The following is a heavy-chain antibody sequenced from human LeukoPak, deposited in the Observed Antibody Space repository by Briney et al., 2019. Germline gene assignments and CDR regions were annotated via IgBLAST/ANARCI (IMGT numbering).Heavy chain of an antibody. V-gene: IGHV4-59*01. CDR1: GGSISSFY. CDR3: ARVPRSYYYYYYMDV. CDR2: IYYSGSS. J-gene: IGHJ6*03. Sequence: SETLSLTCTVSGGSISSFYWSWIRQPPGKGLEWLGYIYYSGSSNYNPSLKSRVTMSADTSKNQFSLKLSSVTAADTAVYYCARVPRSYYYYYYMDVWGKGTTVTVSS.